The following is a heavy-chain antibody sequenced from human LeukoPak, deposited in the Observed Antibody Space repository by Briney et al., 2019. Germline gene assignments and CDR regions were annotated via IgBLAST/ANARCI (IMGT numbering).Heavy chain of an antibody. Sequence: SVKVSCKASGGTFSSYAINWVRQAPGQGLEWMGRIIPIFGTANYAQKFRGRVTITTDESTSTAYMELSSLRSEDTAVYYCARGVYDILTGYYGYSWFDPWGQGTLVTVSS. D-gene: IGHD3-9*01. CDR1: GGTFSSYA. CDR3: ARGVYDILTGYYGYSWFDP. CDR2: IIPIFGTA. V-gene: IGHV1-69*05. J-gene: IGHJ5*02.